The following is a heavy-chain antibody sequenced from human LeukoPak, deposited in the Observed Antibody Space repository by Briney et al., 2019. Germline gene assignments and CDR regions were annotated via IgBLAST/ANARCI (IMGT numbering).Heavy chain of an antibody. J-gene: IGHJ6*03. CDR2: IIPIFDTA. Sequence: ASVKVSCKTSGGTFSSYAISWVRQAPGQGLEWIGDIIPIFDTANYAQKFQGRVTITADESATPSYMELSSLRSEDTAVYYCARDATVRGPYGGHHFYSYMDVWGKGTTVTISS. CDR1: GGTFSSYA. V-gene: IGHV1-69*01. CDR3: ARDATVRGPYGGHHFYSYMDV. D-gene: IGHD3-10*01.